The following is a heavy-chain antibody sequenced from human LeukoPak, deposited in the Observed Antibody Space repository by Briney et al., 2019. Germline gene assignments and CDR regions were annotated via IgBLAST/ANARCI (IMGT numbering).Heavy chain of an antibody. CDR3: ARRAKCTKGVCYNLAQH. V-gene: IGHV1-2*02. CDR1: GYTFTGYY. J-gene: IGHJ1*01. Sequence: ASVKVSCKASGYTFTGYYMHWVRQAPGQGLEWMGWINPNSGGTNYAQKFQGRVTMTGDTSISTAYMELSRLRSDDTAVYYCARRAKCTKGVCYNLAQHWGQGTLVTVSS. CDR2: INPNSGGT. D-gene: IGHD2-8*01.